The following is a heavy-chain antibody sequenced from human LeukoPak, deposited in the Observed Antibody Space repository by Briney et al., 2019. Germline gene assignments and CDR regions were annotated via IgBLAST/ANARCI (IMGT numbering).Heavy chain of an antibody. V-gene: IGHV3-21*01. J-gene: IGHJ3*02. CDR2: ISSSSSYI. CDR3: ASEGVAAFDAFDI. D-gene: IGHD6-13*01. Sequence: GGSLRLSCAASGFTYSSYSMNLVRQAPGKGLEWVSSISSSSSYIYYADSVKGRFTISRDNAKNSLYLQMNSLRAEDTAVYYCASEGVAAFDAFDIWGQGTMVTVSS. CDR1: GFTYSSYS.